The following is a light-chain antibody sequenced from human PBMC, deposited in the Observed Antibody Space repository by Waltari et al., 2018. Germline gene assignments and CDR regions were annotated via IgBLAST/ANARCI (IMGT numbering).Light chain of an antibody. CDR1: TSEVGSANS. Sequence: HSALTQPASVSGSPGQSITISFTGTTSEVGSANSVSWYQQHPGIGPQLIIYEATKRPSGVSSRFSGSKSGSTASLTISGLQAEDEADYYCCSYADSSIVLFGGGTKLTVL. CDR2: EAT. CDR3: CSYADSSIVL. V-gene: IGLV2-23*01. J-gene: IGLJ3*02.